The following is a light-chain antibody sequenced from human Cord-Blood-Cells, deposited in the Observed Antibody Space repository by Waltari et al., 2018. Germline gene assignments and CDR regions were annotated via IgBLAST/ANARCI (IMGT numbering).Light chain of an antibody. CDR3: MQALQTPYT. CDR2: LGS. CDR1: QSLLHSNGYNY. V-gene: IGKV2-28*01. Sequence: IVMTQSPLSLPVNPGEPASISCRSSQSLLHSNGYNYLDWYLQKPGQSPQLLIYLGSNRASGVPYRFSGSGSGTDFTLKISRVEAEDVGVYYCMQALQTPYTFGQGTKLEIK. J-gene: IGKJ2*01.